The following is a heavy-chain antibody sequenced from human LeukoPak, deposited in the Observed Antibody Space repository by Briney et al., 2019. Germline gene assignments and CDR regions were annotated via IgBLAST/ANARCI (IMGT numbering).Heavy chain of an antibody. CDR3: ARADCSSSSCYTVSY. V-gene: IGHV3-64*01. CDR1: GFTFNTYA. CDR2: IDSIGDGT. J-gene: IGHJ4*02. Sequence: GSLRLSCAASGFTFNTYAMQWVRHAPGKGLEYVSGIDSIGDGTYYANSVKGRFSISRDNSKNTVYLQMDSLKVEGTAVYYCARADCSSSSCYTVSYWGQGTLVTVSS. D-gene: IGHD2-2*01.